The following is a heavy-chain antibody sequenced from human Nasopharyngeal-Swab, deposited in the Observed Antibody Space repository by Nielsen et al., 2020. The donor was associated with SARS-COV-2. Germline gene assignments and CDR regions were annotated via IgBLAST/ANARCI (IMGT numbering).Heavy chain of an antibody. CDR2: INPNSGGT. D-gene: IGHD5-18*01. CDR3: AREGYSYGTDAFDI. Sequence: ASVKVSCKPSGYTFTGYYIHWVRQAPGKGLEWMGRINPNSGGTNYAQKFQGRVTMTRDTSISTGYMELSRLRSDDTAVYYCAREGYSYGTDAFDIWGQGTMVTVSS. CDR1: GYTFTGYY. J-gene: IGHJ3*02. V-gene: IGHV1-2*06.